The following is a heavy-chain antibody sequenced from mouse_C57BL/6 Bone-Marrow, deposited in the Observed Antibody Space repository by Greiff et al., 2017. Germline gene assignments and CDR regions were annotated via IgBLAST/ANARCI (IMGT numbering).Heavy chain of an antibody. Sequence: VQLQQSGGGLVQPKGSLKLSCAASGFSFNTYAMNWVRQAPGKGLEWVARIRSKSNNYATYYADSVKDRFTISRDDSESMLYLQMNNLKTEDTAMYYCVRAGYDYAWFAYWGQGTLVTVSA. D-gene: IGHD2-4*01. CDR1: GFSFNTYA. CDR2: IRSKSNNYAT. V-gene: IGHV10-1*01. CDR3: VRAGYDYAWFAY. J-gene: IGHJ3*01.